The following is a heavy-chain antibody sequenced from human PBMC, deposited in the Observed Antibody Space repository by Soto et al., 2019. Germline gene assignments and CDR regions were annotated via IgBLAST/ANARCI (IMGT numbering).Heavy chain of an antibody. J-gene: IGHJ4*02. CDR2: ISYDGSNK. CDR1: GFTFSSYA. V-gene: IGHV3-30-3*01. CDR3: ARAVAGLHFDY. D-gene: IGHD6-19*01. Sequence: ESGGGVVQPGRSLRLSCAASGFTFSSYAMHWVRQAPGKGLEWVAVISYDGSNKYYADSVKGRFTISRDNSKNTLYLQMNSLRAEDTAVYYCARAVAGLHFDYWGQGTLVTVSS.